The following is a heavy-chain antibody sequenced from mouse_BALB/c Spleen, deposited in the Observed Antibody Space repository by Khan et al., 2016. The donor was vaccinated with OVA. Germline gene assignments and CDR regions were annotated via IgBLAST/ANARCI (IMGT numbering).Heavy chain of an antibody. CDR1: GYTFTSYT. CDR2: IHPSSGYT. J-gene: IGHJ2*01. Sequence: QVQLQQSGAELARPGASVKMSCKASGYTFTSYTMHWVKQRPGQGLEWIGYIHPSSGYTKYNQKFMDKAQLTAEKSSRTAYMPLSSLTSEDSAVYYCARTHERWGQGTTLTVSS. V-gene: IGHV1-4*01. CDR3: ARTHER.